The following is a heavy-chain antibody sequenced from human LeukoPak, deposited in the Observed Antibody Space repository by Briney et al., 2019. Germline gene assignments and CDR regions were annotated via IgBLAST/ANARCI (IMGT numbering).Heavy chain of an antibody. CDR2: INPNSGGT. CDR1: GYTFTGYY. V-gene: IGHV1-2*02. D-gene: IGHD3-22*01. Sequence: GASVKVSCKASGYTFTGYYMHWVRQAPGQGLEWMGWINPNSGGTNYAQKLQGRVTMTTDTSTSTAYMELRSLRSDDTAVYYCARVRGYYDSSGYYPYWFDPWGQGTLVTVSS. CDR3: ARVRGYYDSSGYYPYWFDP. J-gene: IGHJ5*02.